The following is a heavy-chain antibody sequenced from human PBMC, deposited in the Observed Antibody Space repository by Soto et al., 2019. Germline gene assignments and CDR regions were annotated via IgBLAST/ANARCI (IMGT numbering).Heavy chain of an antibody. CDR3: ARLLYASRGYYYFDY. Sequence: SETLSLTCTVGGGSISSSSYYWGWIRQPPGKGLEWIGSVYYSGTTYDNPSLKSRITLSVDRSKSQFSLKLTSVTAADTAVYYCARLLYASRGYYYFDYWGQGTRGT. J-gene: IGHJ4*02. CDR2: VYYSGTT. V-gene: IGHV4-39*01. CDR1: GGSISSSSYY. D-gene: IGHD3-22*01.